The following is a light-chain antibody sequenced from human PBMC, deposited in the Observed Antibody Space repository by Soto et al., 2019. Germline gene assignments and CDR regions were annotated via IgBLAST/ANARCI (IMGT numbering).Light chain of an antibody. V-gene: IGKV3-20*01. CDR2: GAS. Sequence: EIVLTQSPGTLSLSPGERATLSCRASQSVSKSYLAWYQQKPGQAPRHLIYGASSRATGIPDSFSGGESRTVFTLTISRLEPEDFALYYCQQYGTSPITFGQGTRLDIK. CDR1: QSVSKSY. CDR3: QQYGTSPIT. J-gene: IGKJ5*01.